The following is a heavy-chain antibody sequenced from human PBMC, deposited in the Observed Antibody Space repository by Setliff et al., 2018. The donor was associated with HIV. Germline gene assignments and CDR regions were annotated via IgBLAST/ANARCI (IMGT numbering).Heavy chain of an antibody. CDR2: INHSGSA. J-gene: IGHJ4*02. CDR3: ARVIGWNDAGDY. V-gene: IGHV4-34*01. D-gene: IGHD1-1*01. Sequence: SSETLSLTCAVYGESFSGYSWTWIRQPPGKGLEWLGEINHSGSAKYNPALKSRVTTSVDTSKKQFSLKLTSVTAADTAVYYCARVIGWNDAGDYWGRGTLVTSPQ. CDR1: GESFSGYS.